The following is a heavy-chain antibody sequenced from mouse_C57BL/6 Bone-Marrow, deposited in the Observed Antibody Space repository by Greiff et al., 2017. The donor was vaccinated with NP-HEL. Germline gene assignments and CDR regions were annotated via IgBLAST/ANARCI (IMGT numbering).Heavy chain of an antibody. Sequence: EVKVVESGGGLVQSGRSLRLSCATSGFTFSDFYMEWVRQAPGKGLEWIAASRNKANDYTTEYSASVKGRFIVSRDTSQSILYLQMNALRAEDTAIYYCARDAVTGFDYWGQGTTLTVSS. V-gene: IGHV7-1*01. D-gene: IGHD4-1*01. J-gene: IGHJ2*01. CDR1: GFTFSDFY. CDR3: ARDAVTGFDY. CDR2: SRNKANDYTT.